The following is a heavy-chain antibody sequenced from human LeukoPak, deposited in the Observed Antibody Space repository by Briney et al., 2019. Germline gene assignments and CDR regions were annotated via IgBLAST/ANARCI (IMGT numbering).Heavy chain of an antibody. J-gene: IGHJ4*02. Sequence: PSETLSLTCTVSGGSISSSSYYWGWIRQPPGKGLEWIGSIYYSGSTYYNPSLKSRVTISVDTSKNQFSLKLSSVTAADTAVYYCARARATAMTKTDYWGQGTLVTVSS. V-gene: IGHV4-39*01. CDR1: GGSISSSSYY. CDR3: ARARATAMTKTDY. CDR2: IYYSGST. D-gene: IGHD5-18*01.